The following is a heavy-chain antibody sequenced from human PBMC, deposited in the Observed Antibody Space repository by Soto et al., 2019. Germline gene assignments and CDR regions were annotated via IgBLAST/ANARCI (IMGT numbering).Heavy chain of an antibody. V-gene: IGHV4-30-2*01. Sequence: KSSETLTLTCAVSGGSISSGGYSWSWIRQAPGKGLEWIGYIYHSGSTYYNPSLKSRVTISVDRSKNQFSLKLSSVTAADTAVYYCARARVLLWFGELTWFDPWGQGTLVTVSS. CDR2: IYHSGST. J-gene: IGHJ5*02. CDR3: ARARVLLWFGELTWFDP. CDR1: GGSISSGGYS. D-gene: IGHD3-10*01.